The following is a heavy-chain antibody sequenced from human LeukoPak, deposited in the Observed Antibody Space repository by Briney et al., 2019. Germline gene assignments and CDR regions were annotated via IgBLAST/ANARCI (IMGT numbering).Heavy chain of an antibody. Sequence: GGSLRPSCAASGFTFSNYGTHWVRQAPGKGLEWVAVISYNGNNKYYADSVKGRFTISRDNSKNTLYLQMNSLRPEDTAVYYCARDSGNWFDPWAREPWSPSPQ. CDR3: ARDSGNWFDP. CDR2: ISYNGNNK. J-gene: IGHJ5*02. D-gene: IGHD3-10*01. V-gene: IGHV3-30*03. CDR1: GFTFSNYG.